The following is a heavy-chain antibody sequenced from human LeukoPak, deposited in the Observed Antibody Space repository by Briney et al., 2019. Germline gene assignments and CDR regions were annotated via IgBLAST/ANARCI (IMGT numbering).Heavy chain of an antibody. J-gene: IGHJ4*02. CDR3: ARTKYYDSTGHPTTD. D-gene: IGHD3-22*01. CDR1: GYTFTSYG. CDR2: ISAYSGNT. V-gene: IGHV1-18*01. Sequence: ASVKVSCKASGYTFTSYGISWVRQAPGQGLEWMGWISAYSGNTNYAQKLQGRVTMTTDTSTSTAYMELRSLRSDDTAVYYCARTKYYDSTGHPTTDWGQGTLVTVSS.